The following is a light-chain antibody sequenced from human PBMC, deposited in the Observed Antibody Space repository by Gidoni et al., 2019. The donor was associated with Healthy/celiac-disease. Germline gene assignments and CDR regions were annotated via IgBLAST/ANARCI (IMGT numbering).Light chain of an antibody. CDR2: GAS. Sequence: IVLTQSPGTLSLSPGERATLSCRASQSVSSSYLAWYQQKPGQAPRLLTYGASSRATGIPDRFSGSGSGTDFTLTISRLEPEDFAVYYCQQYGSSPLTFGGXTKVEIK. V-gene: IGKV3-20*01. J-gene: IGKJ4*01. CDR3: QQYGSSPLT. CDR1: QSVSSSY.